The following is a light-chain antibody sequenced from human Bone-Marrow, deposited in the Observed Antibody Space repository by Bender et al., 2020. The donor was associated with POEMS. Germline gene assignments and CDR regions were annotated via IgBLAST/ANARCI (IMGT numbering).Light chain of an antibody. CDR2: SNY. V-gene: IGLV1-44*01. Sequence: QSVLTQPPSASGTPGQSVIISCSGTDSNFGGNNVNWYQHLPGTAPRLVVYSNYQRPSGVPARFSASKSGNTASLTISGLQAEDEADYYCCSYVGVGVFGSGTRVTV. CDR3: CSYVGVGV. CDR1: DSNFGGNN. J-gene: IGLJ1*01.